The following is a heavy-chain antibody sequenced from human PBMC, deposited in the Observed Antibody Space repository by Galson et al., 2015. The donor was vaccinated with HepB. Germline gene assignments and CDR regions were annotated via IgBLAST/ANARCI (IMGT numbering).Heavy chain of an antibody. CDR2: VSNGGDRT. D-gene: IGHD6-19*01. Sequence: LRLSCAASGFTFSNFDMIWVRQAPGKGLEWVSAVSNGGDRTYYADSVKGRFTISRDNAKNTVYLQMHSLRAEDTAVYYCAKDLQRSSGWFSVEYWGQGALVTVSS. V-gene: IGHV3-23*01. CDR1: GFTFSNFD. CDR3: AKDLQRSSGWFSVEY. J-gene: IGHJ4*02.